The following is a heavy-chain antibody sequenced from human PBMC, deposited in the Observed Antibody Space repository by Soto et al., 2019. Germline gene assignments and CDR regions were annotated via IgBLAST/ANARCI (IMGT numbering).Heavy chain of an antibody. Sequence: VGSLRLSCAASGFTFSSYGMHWVSQAPGKGLEWVAVISYDGSNKYYADSVKGRFTISRDNSKNTLYLQMNSLRAEDTAVYYCAKSIAARPWDWFDPWGQGTLVTVSS. CDR1: GFTFSSYG. V-gene: IGHV3-30*18. J-gene: IGHJ5*02. CDR2: ISYDGSNK. D-gene: IGHD6-6*01. CDR3: AKSIAARPWDWFDP.